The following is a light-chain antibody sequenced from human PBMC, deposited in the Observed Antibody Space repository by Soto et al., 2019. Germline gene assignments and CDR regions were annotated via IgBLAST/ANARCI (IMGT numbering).Light chain of an antibody. V-gene: IGKV1-33*01. Sequence: DIQMTQSPPYLSASIGDRVTITCQASHDIGNYLNWYQHKPGKAPNLVIYGAFNLETWVPSRFSGGGSGTDFTFTISSLRPEDIATYYCQPSDHLPLFGPGTKVDF. CDR2: GAF. CDR3: QPSDHLPL. J-gene: IGKJ3*01. CDR1: HDIGNY.